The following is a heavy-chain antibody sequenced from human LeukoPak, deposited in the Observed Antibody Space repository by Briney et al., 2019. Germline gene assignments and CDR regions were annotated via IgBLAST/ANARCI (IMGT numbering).Heavy chain of an antibody. CDR2: ISSSGSTI. CDR1: GFTFRDYY. CDR3: AREEMTIGDRDYFDY. Sequence: GGSLRLSCAASGFTFRDYYMSWIRQAPGKGLEGVSYISSSGSTIYYAHSVKDRFTISRNNAKNSLYLQMNSLRAHDTAVYYCAREEMTIGDRDYFDYLGQGTLVTVSS. D-gene: IGHD3-9*01. J-gene: IGHJ4*02. V-gene: IGHV3-11*01.